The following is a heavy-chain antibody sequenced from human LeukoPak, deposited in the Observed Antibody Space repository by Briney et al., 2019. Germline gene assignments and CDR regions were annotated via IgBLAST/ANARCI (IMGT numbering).Heavy chain of an antibody. CDR2: ISDGGGGT. J-gene: IGHJ4*02. D-gene: IGHD3-22*01. Sequence: GGSLRLSCAASGFTFSSYGMSWVRQAPGKGLEWVSTISDGGGGTYYADSVKGRFSISRDNSKNTLYLQMNSLRAEDTAVYYCAKNGKYGSSGFWGAPPDYWGQGTLVTVSS. CDR3: AKNGKYGSSGFWGAPPDY. V-gene: IGHV3-23*01. CDR1: GFTFSSYG.